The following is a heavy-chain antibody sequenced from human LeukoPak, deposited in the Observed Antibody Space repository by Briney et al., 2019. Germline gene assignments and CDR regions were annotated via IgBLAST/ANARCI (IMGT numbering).Heavy chain of an antibody. D-gene: IGHD6-19*01. CDR3: ARDWGYSSGYDY. Sequence: ASVKVSRKASGYTFTGYYMHWVRQAPGQGLEWMGWINPNSGGTNYAQKFQGWVTMTRDTSISTAYMELSRLRSDDTAVYYCARDWGYSSGYDYWGQGTLVTVSS. CDR2: INPNSGGT. J-gene: IGHJ4*02. CDR1: GYTFTGYY. V-gene: IGHV1-2*04.